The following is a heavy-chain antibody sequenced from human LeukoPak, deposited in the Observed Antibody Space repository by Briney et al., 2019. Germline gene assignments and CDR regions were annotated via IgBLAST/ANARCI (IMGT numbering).Heavy chain of an antibody. D-gene: IGHD1-7*01. CDR2: INQDGSAK. Sequence: GGSLRLSCAASGFTLSGHWMTWVRQAPGKGLEWVANINQDGSAKYYVDSVKGRFTISRDNAKNSMYLQMNSLRAEDTAVYYCARWDIRGTAHQLDYWGQGTLVTVSS. V-gene: IGHV3-7*01. CDR1: GFTLSGHW. CDR3: ARWDIRGTAHQLDY. J-gene: IGHJ4*02.